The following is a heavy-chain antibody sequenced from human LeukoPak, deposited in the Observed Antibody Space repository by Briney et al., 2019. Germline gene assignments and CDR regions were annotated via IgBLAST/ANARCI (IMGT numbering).Heavy chain of an antibody. D-gene: IGHD3-16*01. V-gene: IGHV3-23*01. CDR3: AISPRIMGV. Sequence: GGSLRLSFAASGFTFSSYAMSWVRQAPGKGLEWVAAISGSDGSTYYADSVKGRFTISRDSSKNTLYLQMNSLRAEDTAVYYCAISPRIMGVWGQGTLVTVSS. J-gene: IGHJ4*02. CDR1: GFTFSSYA. CDR2: ISGSDGST.